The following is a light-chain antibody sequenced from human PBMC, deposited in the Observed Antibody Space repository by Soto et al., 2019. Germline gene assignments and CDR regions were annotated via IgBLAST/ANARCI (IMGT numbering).Light chain of an antibody. CDR1: QGISSY. CDR2: VAS. CDR3: QQLYSYPLT. V-gene: IGKV1-9*01. Sequence: IQLTQSPSSLSASVGDRVTITCRASQGISSYLAWYQQIPGKAPKLLIYVASTLQSGVPSRFSGSGSGTDFTLTISSLQPEDFATYYCQQLYSYPLTFGGGTKVEIK. J-gene: IGKJ4*01.